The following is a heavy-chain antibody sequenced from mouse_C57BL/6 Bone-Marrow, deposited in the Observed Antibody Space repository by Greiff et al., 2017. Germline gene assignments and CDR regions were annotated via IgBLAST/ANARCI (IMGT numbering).Heavy chain of an antibody. Sequence: EVQRVESGGGLVKPGGSLKLSCAASGFTFSDYGMHWVRQAPEKGLEWVAYISSGSSTIYYADTVKGRFTISRDNAKNTLFLQMTSLRSEDTAMYYCARKNYGYAMDYWGQGTSVTVSS. V-gene: IGHV5-17*01. CDR3: ARKNYGYAMDY. J-gene: IGHJ4*01. CDR2: ISSGSSTI. CDR1: GFTFSDYG. D-gene: IGHD1-1*01.